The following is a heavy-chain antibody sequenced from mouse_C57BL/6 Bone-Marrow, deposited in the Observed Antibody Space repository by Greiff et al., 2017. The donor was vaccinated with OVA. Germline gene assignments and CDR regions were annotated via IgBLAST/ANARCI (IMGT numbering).Heavy chain of an antibody. CDR2: IDPENGDT. CDR1: GFNIKDDY. J-gene: IGHJ2*01. V-gene: IGHV14-4*01. Sequence: VQLKESGAELVRPGASVKLSCTASGFNIKDDYMHWVKQRPEQGLEWIGWIDPENGDTEYASKFQGKATITADTSSNTAYLHLISLTSEDTAVYYSTSCVNFDYWGQGTTLTVSS. CDR3: TSCVNFDY.